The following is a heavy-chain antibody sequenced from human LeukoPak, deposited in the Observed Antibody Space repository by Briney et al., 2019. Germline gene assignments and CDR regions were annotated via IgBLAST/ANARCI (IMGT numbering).Heavy chain of an antibody. CDR1: GFTFSSYW. CDR2: IKQDGSEK. J-gene: IGHJ3*02. D-gene: IGHD7-27*01. Sequence: GGSLRLSCAASGFTFSSYWMSWVRQAPGKGLEWVANIKQDGSEKYYVDSVKGRFTISRDNAKNSLYLQTNSLRAEDTAVYYCARRQFNWGSAFDIWGQGTMVTVSS. V-gene: IGHV3-7*01. CDR3: ARRQFNWGSAFDI.